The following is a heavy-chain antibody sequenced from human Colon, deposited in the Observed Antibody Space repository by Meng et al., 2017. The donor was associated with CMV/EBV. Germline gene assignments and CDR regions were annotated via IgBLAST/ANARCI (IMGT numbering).Heavy chain of an antibody. CDR3: ARGEQLSDFDY. CDR1: GGSISSYY. CDR2: IYYSGST. V-gene: IGHV4-59*01. J-gene: IGHJ4*02. D-gene: IGHD6-6*01. Sequence: SETLSLTCTVSGGSISSYYWSWIRQPPGKGLEWIGYIYYSGSTNYNPSLKSRVTISVDTSKNQFSLKLSSVTAADTAVYYCARGEQLSDFDYWGQGTLVTVPQ.